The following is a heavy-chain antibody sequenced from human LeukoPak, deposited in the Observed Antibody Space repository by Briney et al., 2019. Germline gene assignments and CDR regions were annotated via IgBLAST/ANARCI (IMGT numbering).Heavy chain of an antibody. D-gene: IGHD5-12*01. V-gene: IGHV4-34*01. Sequence: KPSETLSLTCAVYGGSFSGYYWSWIRQPPGKGLEWIGEINRSGSTNYNPSLKSRVTISVDTSKNQFSLKLSSVTAADTAVYYCARATYSGYEYFDYWGQGTLVTVSS. J-gene: IGHJ4*02. CDR1: GGSFSGYY. CDR3: ARATYSGYEYFDY. CDR2: INRSGST.